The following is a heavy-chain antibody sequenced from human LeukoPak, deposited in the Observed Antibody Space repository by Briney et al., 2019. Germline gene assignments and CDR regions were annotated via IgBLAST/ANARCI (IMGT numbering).Heavy chain of an antibody. CDR2: ISSSGSTI. CDR1: GFTFSDYY. Sequence: GGSLRLSCAASGFTFSDYYVSWIRQAPGKGLEWVSYISSSGSTIYYADSVKGRFTISRDNAKNSLYLQMNSLRAEDTAVYYCATNFLYYYGSGSSYYYMDVWGKGTTVTVSS. V-gene: IGHV3-11*04. J-gene: IGHJ6*03. D-gene: IGHD3-10*01. CDR3: ATNFLYYYGSGSSYYYMDV.